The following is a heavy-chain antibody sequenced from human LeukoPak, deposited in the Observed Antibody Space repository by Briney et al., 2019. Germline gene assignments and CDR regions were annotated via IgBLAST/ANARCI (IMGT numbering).Heavy chain of an antibody. CDR1: GFTFSSYG. V-gene: IGHV3-33*06. CDR2: IWYDGSNK. CDR3: AKHSTTSSNWFDP. D-gene: IGHD2/OR15-2a*01. Sequence: GGSLRLSCAASGFTFSSYGMHWVRQAPGKGLEWVAVIWYDGSNKYYADSVKGRFTISRDNSKNTLYLQMNSLRAEDTAVYYCAKHSTTSSNWFDPWGQGTLVTVSS. J-gene: IGHJ5*02.